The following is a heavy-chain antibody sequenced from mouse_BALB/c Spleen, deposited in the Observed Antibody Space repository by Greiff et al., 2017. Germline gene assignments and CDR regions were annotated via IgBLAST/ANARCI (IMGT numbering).Heavy chain of an antibody. V-gene: IGHV1-67*01. Sequence: QVQLQQSGAELVRPGVSVKISCKGSGYTFTDYAMHWVKQSHAKSLEWIGVISTYYGDASYNQKFKDKAILTVDKSSSTAYMQLSSLTSEDSAVYYCASDYGSTGFAYWGQGTLVTVSA. CDR3: ASDYGSTGFAY. D-gene: IGHD1-1*01. CDR1: GYTFTDYA. CDR2: ISTYYGDA. J-gene: IGHJ3*01.